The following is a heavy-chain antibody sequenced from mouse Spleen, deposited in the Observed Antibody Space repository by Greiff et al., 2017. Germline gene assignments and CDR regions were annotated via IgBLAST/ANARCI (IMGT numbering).Heavy chain of an antibody. CDR1: GYSITSGYY. CDR3: ARGGNYYGSSYRYFDV. D-gene: IGHD1-1*01. V-gene: IGHV3-6*01. Sequence: VQLKESGPGLVKPSQSLSLTCSVTGYSITSGYYWNWIRQFPGNKLEWMGYISYDGSNNYNPSLKNRISITRDTSKNQFFLKLNSVTTEDTATYYCARGGNYYGSSYRYFDVWGAGTTVTVSS. CDR2: ISYDGSN. J-gene: IGHJ1*01.